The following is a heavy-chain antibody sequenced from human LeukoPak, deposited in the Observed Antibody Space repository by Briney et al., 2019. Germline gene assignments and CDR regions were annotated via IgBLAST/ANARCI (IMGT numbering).Heavy chain of an antibody. D-gene: IGHD3-9*01. CDR2: ISAYNGNT. Sequence: ASVKVSCKASGYTFTSYGISWVRQAPGQGLEWMGWISAYNGNTNYAQKLQGRVTMTTDTFTSTAYMELRSLRSDDTAVYYCARGRGRYFDWLGPYYFDYWGQGTLVTVSS. CDR3: ARGRGRYFDWLGPYYFDY. V-gene: IGHV1-18*01. J-gene: IGHJ4*02. CDR1: GYTFTSYG.